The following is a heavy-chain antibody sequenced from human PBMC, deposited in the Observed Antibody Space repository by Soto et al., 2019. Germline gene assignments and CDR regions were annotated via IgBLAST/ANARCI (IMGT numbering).Heavy chain of an antibody. CDR3: AYLPCSGGSCYWFSYSGMDV. CDR2: IYWDDDK. D-gene: IGHD2-15*01. J-gene: IGHJ6*02. Sequence: QITLKESGPTLVKPTQTLTLTCTFSGLSLSTSGVGVARIRQPPGKALEWLALIYWDDDKRYRPSLETSLTITKDTAKNQVVLTMTNMDSVDTATYYCAYLPCSGGSCYWFSYSGMDVWGQGTAVTVSS. CDR1: GLSLSTSGVG. V-gene: IGHV2-5*02.